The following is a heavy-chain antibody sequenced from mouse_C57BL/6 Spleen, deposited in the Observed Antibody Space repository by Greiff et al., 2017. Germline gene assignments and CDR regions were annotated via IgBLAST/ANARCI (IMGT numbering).Heavy chain of an antibody. J-gene: IGHJ2*01. CDR3: TDPDDYDGYYFDY. V-gene: IGHV6-3*01. CDR2: IRLKSDNYAT. CDR1: GFTFSNYW. D-gene: IGHD2-4*01. Sequence: EVKVEESGGGLVQPGGSMKLSCVASGFTFSNYWMNWVRQSPEKGLEWVAQIRLKSDNYATNYAEFVKGRFTISRDDYKSSVYLQMNNLRAEDTGIYYGTDPDDYDGYYFDYWGQGTTLTVSS.